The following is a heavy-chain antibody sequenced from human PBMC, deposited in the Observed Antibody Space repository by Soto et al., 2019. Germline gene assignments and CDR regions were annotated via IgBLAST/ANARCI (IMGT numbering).Heavy chain of an antibody. CDR1: GFTFSSYT. D-gene: IGHD2-21*02. CDR2: ISATGGST. CDR3: AKGFIRDCGGDCTVDT. J-gene: IGHJ5*02. Sequence: QPGGSLRLSCAASGFTFSSYTMSWVRQAPGKGLEWVSGISATGGSTYYADSVKGRFTCSRDNSKNTLYLQMNGLRAEDTAVYYCAKGFIRDCGGDCTVDTWGQGTLVTVSS. V-gene: IGHV3-23*01.